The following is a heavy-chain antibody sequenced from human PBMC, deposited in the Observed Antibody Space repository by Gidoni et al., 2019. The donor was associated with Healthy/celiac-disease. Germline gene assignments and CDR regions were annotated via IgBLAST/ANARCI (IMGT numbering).Heavy chain of an antibody. Sequence: QVQLVQSGAEVKKPGASVKVSCKAAGYTFTSYGISWVRQAPGQGLEWMGWISAYNGNTNYAQKLQGRVTMTTDTSTSTAYMELRSLRSDDTAVYYCARFGLRYFDWLLYGGANFDYWGQGTLVTVSS. CDR3: ARFGLRYFDWLLYGGANFDY. CDR2: ISAYNGNT. D-gene: IGHD3-9*01. CDR1: GYTFTSYG. V-gene: IGHV1-18*04. J-gene: IGHJ4*02.